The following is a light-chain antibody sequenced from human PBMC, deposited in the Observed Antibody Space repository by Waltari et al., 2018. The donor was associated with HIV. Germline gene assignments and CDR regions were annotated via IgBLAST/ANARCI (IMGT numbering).Light chain of an antibody. Sequence: DIQVTQSPSSLSASVADRVTITCHASQDIGKYLNWYQQKPGKVPKLLIYAASSLQPGVPSRCSGSGSGTYFTFAISSLQPEDVGTYYCQQYDTLYTFGQGT. J-gene: IGKJ2*01. CDR1: QDIGKY. CDR3: QQYDTLYT. V-gene: IGKV1-33*01. CDR2: AAS.